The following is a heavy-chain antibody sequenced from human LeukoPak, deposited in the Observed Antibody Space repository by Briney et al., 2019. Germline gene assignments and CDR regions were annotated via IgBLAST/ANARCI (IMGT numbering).Heavy chain of an antibody. V-gene: IGHV4-59*01. Sequence: PSETLSLTCTVSGGSISSYYWSWIRQPPGKGLEWIGYIYYSGSTNYNPSLKSRVTISVDTSKNQFSLKLSSVTAADTAVSYCARASPIAVAGIWADWGQGTLVTVSS. CDR3: ARASPIAVAGIWAD. J-gene: IGHJ4*02. CDR2: IYYSGST. D-gene: IGHD6-19*01. CDR1: GGSISSYY.